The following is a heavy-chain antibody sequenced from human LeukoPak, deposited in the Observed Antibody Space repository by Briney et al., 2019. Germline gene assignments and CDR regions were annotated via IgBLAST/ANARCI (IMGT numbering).Heavy chain of an antibody. V-gene: IGHV3-15*01. D-gene: IGHD1-26*01. Sequence: PGGSLRLSCAASGFTFSNAWMSWVRQAPRKGLEWVGRIKSKTDGGTTDYAAPVKGRFTISRDDSTNTLYLQMNSLKTEDTAVYYCTTTDTDSKESYSGRALFDYWGQGTLVTVSS. CDR3: TTTDTDSKESYSGRALFDY. J-gene: IGHJ4*02. CDR1: GFTFSNAW. CDR2: IKSKTDGGTT.